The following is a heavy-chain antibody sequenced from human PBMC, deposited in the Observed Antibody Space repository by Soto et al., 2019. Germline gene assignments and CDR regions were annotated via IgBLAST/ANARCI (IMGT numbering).Heavy chain of an antibody. CDR2: IFSGDNT. J-gene: IGHJ5*02. D-gene: IGHD2-21*02. V-gene: IGHV3-53*01. Sequence: EVQLVESGGGLIQPGGSLRLSCAAPGFTVSGNYITWVRQAPVKGLEWVSVIFSGDNTDYSDSVKGRFTISRDNSKNTVYLQMNRLRGDDTAVYFCATGLTLPVRPSFDTWGQGTLLTVSS. CDR3: ATGLTLPVRPSFDT. CDR1: GFTVSGNY.